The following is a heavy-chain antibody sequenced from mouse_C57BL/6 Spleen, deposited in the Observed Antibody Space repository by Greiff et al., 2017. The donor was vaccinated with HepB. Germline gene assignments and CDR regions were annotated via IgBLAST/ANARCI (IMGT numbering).Heavy chain of an antibody. CDR3: ARDYGSSSWFAY. J-gene: IGHJ3*01. CDR1: GYAFSSYW. D-gene: IGHD1-1*01. V-gene: IGHV1-80*01. CDR2: IYPGDGDT. Sequence: QVQLQQSGAELVKSGASVKISCKASGYAFSSYWMNWVKQRPGKGLEWIGQIYPGDGDTNYNGKFKGKATLTADKSSSTAYMQLSSLTSEDSAVYFCARDYGSSSWFAYWGQGTLVTVSA.